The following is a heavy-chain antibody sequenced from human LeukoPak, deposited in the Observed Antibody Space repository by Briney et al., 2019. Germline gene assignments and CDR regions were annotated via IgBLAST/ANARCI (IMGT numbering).Heavy chain of an antibody. D-gene: IGHD3-3*01. CDR1: GGSISSGGYY. Sequence: SETLSLTCTVSGGSISSGGYYWSWIRQPPGKGLEWIGEINHSGSTNYNPSLKSRVTISVDTSKNQFSLKLSSVTAADTAVYYCARGPYTKYDFWSGYPSWGQGTLVTVSS. V-gene: IGHV4-39*07. J-gene: IGHJ5*02. CDR3: ARGPYTKYDFWSGYPS. CDR2: INHSGST.